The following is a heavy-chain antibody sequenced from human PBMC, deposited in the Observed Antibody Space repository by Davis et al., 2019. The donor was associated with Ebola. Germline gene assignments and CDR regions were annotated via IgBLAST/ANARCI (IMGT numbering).Heavy chain of an antibody. CDR1: GGSISSSNW. CDR2: IYHSGST. J-gene: IGHJ4*02. D-gene: IGHD6-13*01. Sequence: SETLSLTCAVPGGSISSSNWWSWVRQPPGKWLEWIGEIYHSGSTNYNPSLKSRVTVSVDTSKNQFSLKLSSVTAADTALYYCARTYSSSYYVLNYWGQGTLVTVSS. V-gene: IGHV4-4*02. CDR3: ARTYSSSYYVLNY.